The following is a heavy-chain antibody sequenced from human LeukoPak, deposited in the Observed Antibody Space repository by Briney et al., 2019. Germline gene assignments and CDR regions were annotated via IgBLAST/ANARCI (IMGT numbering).Heavy chain of an antibody. CDR1: AYSFPSYW. J-gene: IGHJ3*02. Sequence: NRGESLKISCKGSAYSFPSYWIGWVRQMPRKGLEWMGIIYPADSDTRYSPSFQGQVTISADKSISTAYLQWSSLKASDTAIYYCARQAGLGDYGAFDIWGQGTTVTVSS. D-gene: IGHD3-10*01. CDR3: ARQAGLGDYGAFDI. V-gene: IGHV5-51*01. CDR2: IYPADSDT.